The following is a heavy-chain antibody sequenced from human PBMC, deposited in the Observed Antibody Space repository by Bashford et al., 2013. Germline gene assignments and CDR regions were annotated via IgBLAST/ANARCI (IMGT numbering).Heavy chain of an antibody. CDR3: ARYCTGGNCYINFDY. D-gene: IGHD2-8*02. CDR2: IDEDGTVT. Sequence: GGSLRLSCAASGFTLGSYWMHWVRRVPGKGLVWVSRIDEDGTVTDYADSVRGRFTISRDNAKNTLYLQMNNLRDDKAVYYCARYCTGGNCYINFDYWGQGTLVTVSS. J-gene: IGHJ4*02. V-gene: IGHV3-74*01. CDR1: GFTLGSYW.